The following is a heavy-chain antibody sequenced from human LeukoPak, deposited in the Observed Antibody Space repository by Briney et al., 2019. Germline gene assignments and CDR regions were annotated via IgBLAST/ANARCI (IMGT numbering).Heavy chain of an antibody. V-gene: IGHV3-66*01. CDR3: ARRSGEGYFDY. D-gene: IGHD1-26*01. Sequence: PGGSLRLSCAASGFTVSSNYMTWVRQAPGKGLEWLSVIYSGGDTYYADSVKGRFTISRDNSKNMLYLQMNSLRAEDTALYYCARRSGEGYFDYWGQGTLVTVSS. CDR1: GFTVSSNY. CDR2: IYSGGDT. J-gene: IGHJ4*02.